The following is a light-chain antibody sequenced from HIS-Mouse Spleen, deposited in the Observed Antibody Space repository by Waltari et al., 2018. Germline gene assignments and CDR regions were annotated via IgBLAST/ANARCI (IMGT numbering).Light chain of an antibody. Sequence: QSARTQPPSASGSPGQSVTISCTGTSSDAGGYNYVSGYQQHPGKAPKLMIYEVSKRPSGVPDRFSGSKSGNTASLTVSGLQAEDEADYYCSSYAGSNNLVVFGGGTKLTVL. CDR1: SSDAGGYNY. CDR2: EVS. V-gene: IGLV2-8*01. CDR3: SSYAGSNNLVV. J-gene: IGLJ2*01.